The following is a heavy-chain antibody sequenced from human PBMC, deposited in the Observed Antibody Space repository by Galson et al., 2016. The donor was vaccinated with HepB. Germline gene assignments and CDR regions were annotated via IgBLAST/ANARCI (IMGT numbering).Heavy chain of an antibody. D-gene: IGHD3-16*02. CDR1: GFTFSSYS. V-gene: IGHV3-21*01. CDR3: ARDQRNIFRYNYYIDV. J-gene: IGHJ6*03. Sequence: SLRLSCAASGFTFSSYSMIWVRQAPGKGLEWVSPISSSSIYIYYADSVTGRFTISRDNAKNSLYLQMNSLRAEDTAVYYCARDQRNIFRYNYYIDVWGKGTTVTVSS. CDR2: ISSSSIYI.